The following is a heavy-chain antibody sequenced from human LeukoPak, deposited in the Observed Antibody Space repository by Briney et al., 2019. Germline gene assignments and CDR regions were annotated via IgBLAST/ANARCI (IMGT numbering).Heavy chain of an antibody. Sequence: PSETLSLTCTVSGYSISSGYYWSWIRQPPGKGLEWIGEINHSGSTNYNPSLKSRVTISVDTSKNQFSLKLSSVTAADTAVYYCARLPAAEPDYWGQGTLVTVSS. CDR3: ARLPAAEPDY. D-gene: IGHD2-2*01. CDR1: GYSISSGYY. CDR2: INHSGST. J-gene: IGHJ4*02. V-gene: IGHV4-38-2*02.